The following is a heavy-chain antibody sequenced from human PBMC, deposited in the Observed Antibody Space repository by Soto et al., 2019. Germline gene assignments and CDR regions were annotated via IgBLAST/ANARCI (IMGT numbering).Heavy chain of an antibody. J-gene: IGHJ6*02. Sequence: QVQFVQSGAEEKKPGASVKVSCKTSGYTFTNYAIHWVRQAPAQRLERVGWINSGNGNTKYSQTFQGRVTITRDTSANTAYMELSSLRSEDTAVYYCARVGQWGGMDVWGQGTTVTVSS. CDR2: INSGNGNT. CDR3: ARVGQWGGMDV. CDR1: GYTFTNYA. V-gene: IGHV1-3*05. D-gene: IGHD6-19*01.